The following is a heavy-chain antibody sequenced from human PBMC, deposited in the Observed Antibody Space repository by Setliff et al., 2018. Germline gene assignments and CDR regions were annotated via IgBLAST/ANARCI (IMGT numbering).Heavy chain of an antibody. D-gene: IGHD1-26*01. V-gene: IGHV1-24*01. CDR3: ARALGATITHFDY. CDR1: GSTLTELT. Sequence: ASVKVSCKVSGSTLTELTMYWVRQAPGKGLEWMGSFNPEDDEVIYAQKFLGRVTMTEDTSTDTAYMELSSLRSEDTAVYYCARALGATITHFDYWGQGTRVTVPQ. CDR2: FNPEDDEV. J-gene: IGHJ4*02.